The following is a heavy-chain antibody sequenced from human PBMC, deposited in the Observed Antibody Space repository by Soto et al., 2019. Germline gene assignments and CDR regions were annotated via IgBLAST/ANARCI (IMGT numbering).Heavy chain of an antibody. V-gene: IGHV1-8*01. J-gene: IGHJ6*02. CDR2: MNPNSGNT. CDR1: GYTFTSYD. CDR3: ARRGYSSSWYYYYYYGMDV. Sequence: QVQLVQSGAEVKKPGASVKVSCKASGYTFTSYDINWVRQATGQGLEWMGWMNPNSGNTGYAQKFQGRVTMTRNTSIITVYMELSILRSEDTAVYYCARRGYSSSWYYYYYYGMDVWGQGTTVTVSS. D-gene: IGHD6-13*01.